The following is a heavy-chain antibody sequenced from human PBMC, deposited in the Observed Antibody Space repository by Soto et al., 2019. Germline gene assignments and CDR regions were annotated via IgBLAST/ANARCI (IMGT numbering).Heavy chain of an antibody. CDR1: GFTFSSYG. CDR3: AKDLTTVTTPSQGYYYYGMDV. J-gene: IGHJ6*02. CDR2: ISYDGSNK. D-gene: IGHD4-17*01. Sequence: QVQLVESGGGVVQPGRSLRLSCAASGFTFSSYGMHWVRQAPGKGLEWVAVISYDGSNKYYADSVKGRFTISRDNSKNPVYLQMNSLRAEDTVVYYCAKDLTTVTTPSQGYYYYGMDVWGQGTTVTVSS. V-gene: IGHV3-30*18.